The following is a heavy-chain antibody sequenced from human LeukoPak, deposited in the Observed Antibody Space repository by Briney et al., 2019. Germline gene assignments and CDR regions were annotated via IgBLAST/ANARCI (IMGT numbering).Heavy chain of an antibody. CDR2: ISAYNGNT. Sequence: ASVKVSCKASGYTFTSYGISWVRQAPGQGLEWMGWISAYNGNTNYAQKLQGRVTMTTDTSTSTAYMELRSLRSDDTAVYYCARHRYDILTGYYNFYAFDIWGQGTMVTVSS. CDR3: ARHRYDILTGYYNFYAFDI. CDR1: GYTFTSYG. V-gene: IGHV1-18*01. D-gene: IGHD3-9*01. J-gene: IGHJ3*02.